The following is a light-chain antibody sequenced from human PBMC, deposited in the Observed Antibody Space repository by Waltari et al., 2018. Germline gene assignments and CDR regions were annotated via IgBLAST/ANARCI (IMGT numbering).Light chain of an antibody. CDR3: CSYAGSSPSVV. V-gene: IGLV2-23*01. J-gene: IGLJ2*01. CDR1: SSDVGRYNL. Sequence: QSALTQPASVSGSPGQSITISCTGNSSDVGRYNLVSWYQHHPGKAPKVMIYDGSERPSGVSNRFSGSKSGNTASLTISGLQAEDEADYYCCSYAGSSPSVVFGGGTKLTVL. CDR2: DGS.